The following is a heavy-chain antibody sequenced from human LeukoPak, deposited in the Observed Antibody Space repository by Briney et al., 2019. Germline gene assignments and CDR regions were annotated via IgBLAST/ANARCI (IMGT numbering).Heavy chain of an antibody. V-gene: IGHV3-21*01. J-gene: IGHJ4*02. CDR3: ARGTLNIPGEHGAFDY. CDR1: GFTFRSYR. D-gene: IGHD1-14*01. CDR2: ISTSSSYI. Sequence: PGGSLRLSCAASGFTFRSYRMNGVRQAPGEAREWCASISTSSSYIHYADSVKSRFTISRDNAKNSIYLPMNSMRAEDTDVSYCARGTLNIPGEHGAFDYWGQGTLVTVSS.